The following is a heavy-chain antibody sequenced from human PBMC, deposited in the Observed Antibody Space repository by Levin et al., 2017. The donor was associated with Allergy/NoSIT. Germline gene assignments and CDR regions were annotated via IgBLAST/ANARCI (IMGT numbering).Heavy chain of an antibody. D-gene: IGHD3-22*01. V-gene: IGHV3-30*18. CDR2: ISYDGSNK. Sequence: SCAASGFTFSSYGMHWVRQAPGKGLEWVAVISYDGSNKYYADSVRGRFIISRDNSKNTLYLQMNSLRAEDSAVFYCAKTGQGYYDRTDFYYGFWYFDLWGRGTLVTVSS. CDR1: GFTFSSYG. J-gene: IGHJ2*01. CDR3: AKTGQGYYDRTDFYYGFWYFDL.